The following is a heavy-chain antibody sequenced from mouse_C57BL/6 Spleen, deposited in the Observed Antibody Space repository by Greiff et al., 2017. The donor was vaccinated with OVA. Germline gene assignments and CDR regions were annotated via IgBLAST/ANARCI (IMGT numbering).Heavy chain of an antibody. J-gene: IGHJ2*01. Sequence: EVKLVESGGDLVKPGGSLKLSCAASGFTFSSYGMSWVRQTPDKRLEWVATISSGGSYTYYPDSVKGRFTISRDNAKNTLYLQMSSLKSEDTAMYYCARKDRDYFDYWGKGTTLTVSS. CDR2: ISSGGSYT. V-gene: IGHV5-6*01. CDR3: ARKDRDYFDY. CDR1: GFTFSSYG.